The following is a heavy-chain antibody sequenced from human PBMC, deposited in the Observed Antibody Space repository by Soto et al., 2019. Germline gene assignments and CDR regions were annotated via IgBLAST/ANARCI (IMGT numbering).Heavy chain of an antibody. CDR1: GYTFTSYA. CDR2: INAGNGNT. V-gene: IGHV1-3*01. CDR3: ARGPGGYSSGLSIDY. J-gene: IGHJ4*02. D-gene: IGHD6-19*01. Sequence: QVQLVQSGAEVKKPGASVKVSCKASGYTFTSYAMHWVRQAPGQRLEWMGWINAGNGNTKYSQKFQDRVTITRDTSASTAYMELSSLRSEDTAVYYCARGPGGYSSGLSIDYWGQGTLVTVSS.